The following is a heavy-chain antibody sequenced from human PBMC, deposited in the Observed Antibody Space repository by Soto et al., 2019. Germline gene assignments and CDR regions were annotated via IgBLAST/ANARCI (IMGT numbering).Heavy chain of an antibody. CDR3: ARGGGNYYMDV. V-gene: IGHV4-34*01. J-gene: IGHJ6*03. CDR1: GGSLRGYY. D-gene: IGHD1-1*01. CDR2: IHYSGSS. Sequence: QVQLQQWGAGLSKPSETLSLTCAVYGGSLRGYYWSWIRQPPGKGLEWIGEIHYSGSSNYNPSLKSRVTISADTSKNQCSLKLSSVTAADTAVYYCARGGGNYYMDVWGKGTMVTVSS.